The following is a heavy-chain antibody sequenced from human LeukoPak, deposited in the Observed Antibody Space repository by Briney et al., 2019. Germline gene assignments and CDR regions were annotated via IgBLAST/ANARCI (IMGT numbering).Heavy chain of an antibody. J-gene: IGHJ4*02. CDR1: GFTFSSYS. Sequence: GGSLRLSCAASGFTFSSYSMNWVRQAPGKGLEWVSAISGSGASTYYADSVKGRFTISRDNSDNTLYLQMNSLRAEDTAVYYCAKGSSSGWPYYFDYWGQGTLVTVSS. CDR3: AKGSSSGWPYYFDY. D-gene: IGHD6-25*01. V-gene: IGHV3-23*01. CDR2: ISGSGAST.